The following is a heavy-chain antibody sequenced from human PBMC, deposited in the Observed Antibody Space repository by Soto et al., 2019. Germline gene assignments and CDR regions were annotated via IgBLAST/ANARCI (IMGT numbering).Heavy chain of an antibody. CDR2: ISAYNGNT. J-gene: IGHJ4*02. CDR1: GYTFTSYG. CDR3: ARGGYCSSTSCYTGHLDY. D-gene: IGHD2-2*02. Sequence: ASVKVSCKASGYTFTSYGISCVRQAPGQGLEWMGWISAYNGNTNYAQKLQGRVTMTTDTSTSTAYMELRSLRSDDTAVYYCARGGYCSSTSCYTGHLDYWGQGTLVTVSS. V-gene: IGHV1-18*01.